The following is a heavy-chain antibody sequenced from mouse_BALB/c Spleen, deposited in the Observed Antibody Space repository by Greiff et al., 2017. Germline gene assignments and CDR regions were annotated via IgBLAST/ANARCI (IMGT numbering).Heavy chain of an antibody. V-gene: IGHV1S137*01. CDR2: ISTYYGDA. CDR3: ARDDYAAY. J-gene: IGHJ3*01. Sequence: QVHVKQSGAELVRPGVSVKISCKGSGYTFTDYAMHWVKQSHAKSLEWIGVISTYYGDASYNQKFKGKATMTVDKSSSTAYMELARLTSEDSAIYYCARDDYAAYWGQGTLVTVSA. CDR1: GYTFTDYA. D-gene: IGHD2-4*01.